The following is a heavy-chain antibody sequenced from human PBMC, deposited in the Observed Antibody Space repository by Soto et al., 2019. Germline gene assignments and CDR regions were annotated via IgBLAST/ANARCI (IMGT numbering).Heavy chain of an antibody. D-gene: IGHD4-4*01. CDR2: ITWNSGGK. V-gene: IGHV3-9*01. J-gene: IGHJ4*02. CDR3: ARGSNYEPDY. CDR1: GFTFDDYA. Sequence: GGSLRLSCAASGFTFDDYAMNWVRQAPGKGLEWVSGITWNSGGKFYADSVKGRFTISRDNAKNSLYLQMNSLRAEDTAVYYCARGSNYEPDYWGQGTLVTVSS.